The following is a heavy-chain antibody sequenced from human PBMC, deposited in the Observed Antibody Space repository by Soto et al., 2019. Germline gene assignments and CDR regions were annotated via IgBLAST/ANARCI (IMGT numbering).Heavy chain of an antibody. D-gene: IGHD4-17*01. V-gene: IGHV1-18*03. Sequence: SGAEVKKPGASLKVSCQASGYTFTTYGINWVRQAPGQGLEWMGWISGYNGNTKYAQKFQGRVTMTTDTSTNTAYMEVRSLRSDDMAVYYCARSGDLPYYYYGMDVWGQGTTVTVSS. CDR1: GYTFTTYG. CDR3: ARSGDLPYYYYGMDV. CDR2: ISGYNGNT. J-gene: IGHJ6*02.